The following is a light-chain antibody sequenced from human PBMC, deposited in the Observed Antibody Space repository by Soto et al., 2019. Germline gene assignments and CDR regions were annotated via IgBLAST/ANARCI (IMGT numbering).Light chain of an antibody. J-gene: IGKJ2*01. CDR3: QHYGTSLYT. Sequence: ETVLTQSPGTLSLSPGETATLSCRASQTVTTNYLAWYQQKPDQAPRLLIYGASSRATGIPDRFSGSGSGTDFTLTISRLEPEDFAVYYCQHYGTSLYTFGQGTKLEIK. V-gene: IGKV3-20*01. CDR1: QTVTTNY. CDR2: GAS.